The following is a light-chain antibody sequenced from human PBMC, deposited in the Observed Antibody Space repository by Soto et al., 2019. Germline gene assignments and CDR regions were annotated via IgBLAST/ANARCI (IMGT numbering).Light chain of an antibody. CDR2: GAF. Sequence: EIVLTQSPGTLSLSPGERATLSCRASQSVTSNYLAWYQQKPGQAPSRLIYGAFTRATGIPARFSGTGSGTEFTLTISSLQSEDFALYYCQQYNDWPLTFGQGTKVDIK. J-gene: IGKJ1*01. CDR3: QQYNDWPLT. V-gene: IGKV3-15*01. CDR1: QSVTSN.